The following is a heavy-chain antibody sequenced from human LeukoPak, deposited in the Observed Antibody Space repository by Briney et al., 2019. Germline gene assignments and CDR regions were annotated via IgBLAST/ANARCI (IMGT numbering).Heavy chain of an antibody. V-gene: IGHV3-7*01. CDR2: IREDGTEK. J-gene: IGHJ4*02. D-gene: IGHD2-15*01. CDR1: GFTFSSHW. CDR3: ARGVYSIDY. Sequence: GGSLRLSCAASGFTFSSHWMHWVRQAPGKGLEWVANIREDGTEKYYMDSVKGRFTISRDNAKNSLYLQMNSLRAEDTAVYYCARGVYSIDYWGQGTLVTVSS.